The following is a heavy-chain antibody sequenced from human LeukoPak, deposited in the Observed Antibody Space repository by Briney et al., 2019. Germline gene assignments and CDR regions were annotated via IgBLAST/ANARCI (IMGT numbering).Heavy chain of an antibody. Sequence: SETLSLTCAVYGGSFSGYYWSWIRQPPGKGLEWIGEINHSGSTNYNPSLKSRVTISVDTSKNQFSLKLSSVTAEDTAVYYCARESRERAVAGKYYYGMDVWGQGTTVTVSS. CDR2: INHSGST. CDR3: ARESRERAVAGKYYYGMDV. J-gene: IGHJ6*02. D-gene: IGHD6-19*01. CDR1: GGSFSGYY. V-gene: IGHV4-34*01.